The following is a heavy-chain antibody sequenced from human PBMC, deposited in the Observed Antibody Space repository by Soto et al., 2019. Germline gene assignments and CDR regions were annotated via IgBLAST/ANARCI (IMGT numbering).Heavy chain of an antibody. CDR3: ASYVLLWFGEFPAPNAFDI. D-gene: IGHD3-10*01. J-gene: IGHJ3*02. V-gene: IGHV3-11*01. Sequence: GGSLRLSCAASGFTFSDYYMSWIRQAPGKGLEWVSYISSSGSTIYYADSVKGRFTISRDNAKNSLYLQMNSLRAEDTAVYYCASYVLLWFGEFPAPNAFDIWGQGTMVTVSS. CDR2: ISSSGSTI. CDR1: GFTFSDYY.